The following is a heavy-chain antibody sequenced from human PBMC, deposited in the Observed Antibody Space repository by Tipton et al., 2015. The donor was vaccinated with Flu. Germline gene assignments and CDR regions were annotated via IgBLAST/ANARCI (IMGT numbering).Heavy chain of an antibody. Sequence: SLRLSCAASGFTVSSNYMSWVRQAPGKGLEWVSVIYSGGSTYYADSVKGRFTIPRDNSKNTLYLQMNSLRAEDTAVYYCARGPRGGNGYFDYWGQGTLVTVSS. CDR2: IYSGGST. CDR1: GFTVSSNY. D-gene: IGHD3-16*01. CDR3: ARGPRGGNGYFDY. V-gene: IGHV3-53*01. J-gene: IGHJ4*02.